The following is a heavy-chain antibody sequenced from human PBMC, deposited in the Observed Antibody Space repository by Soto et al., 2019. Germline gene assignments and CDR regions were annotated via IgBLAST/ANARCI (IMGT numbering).Heavy chain of an antibody. CDR3: AKGGGRCSGGSCYSNYYYGMDV. D-gene: IGHD2-15*01. CDR1: GFTFSSYG. V-gene: IGHV3-30*18. J-gene: IGHJ6*02. Sequence: GSLRPTGTASGFTFSSYGMRWVRQAPGKGLEWVAVIPYDGSNKYYADSVKGRFTISRDNSKNTLYLQMNSLRAEDTAVYYCAKGGGRCSGGSCYSNYYYGMDVWGQGTKVTVSS. CDR2: IPYDGSNK.